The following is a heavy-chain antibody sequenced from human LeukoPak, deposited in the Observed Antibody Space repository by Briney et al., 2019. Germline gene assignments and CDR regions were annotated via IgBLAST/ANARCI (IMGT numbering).Heavy chain of an antibody. CDR2: INHSGST. J-gene: IGHJ4*02. CDR1: GFSVSDAW. Sequence: PGGSLRLSCAASGFSVSDAWMSWVRQPPGKGLEWIGEINHSGSTNYNPSLKSRVTISVDTSKNQFSLKLSSVTAADTAVYYCARGNHYRVTMVRGKAELFDYWGQGTLVTVSS. V-gene: IGHV4-34*01. D-gene: IGHD3-10*01. CDR3: ARGNHYRVTMVRGKAELFDY.